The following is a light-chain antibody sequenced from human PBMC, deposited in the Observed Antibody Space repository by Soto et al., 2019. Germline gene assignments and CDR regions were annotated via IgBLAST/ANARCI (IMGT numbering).Light chain of an antibody. CDR3: QQYNDNWT. V-gene: IGKV1-5*03. CDR2: KAS. Sequence: DIQMTQSPSTLSASVGDRVTITCRASQSISSWLAWYQQKPGTATKLLIYKASTLQSGVPSRFSGSGSGTEFTLTISSLQPDDSANYYCQQYNDNWTFGQGTKVEIK. CDR1: QSISSW. J-gene: IGKJ1*01.